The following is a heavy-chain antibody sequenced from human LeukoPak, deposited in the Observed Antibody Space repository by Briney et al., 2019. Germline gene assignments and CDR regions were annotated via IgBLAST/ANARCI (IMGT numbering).Heavy chain of an antibody. CDR3: ARGSRSGYYTVGDLDY. D-gene: IGHD3-3*01. V-gene: IGHV1-69*02. CDR2: IIPILGIA. CDR1: GGTFSSYT. Sequence: GASVKVSCKASGGTFSSYTISWVRQAPGQGLEWMGRIIPILGIANYAQKFQGRVTITADKSTSTAYMELSSLRSEDTAVYYCARGSRSGYYTVGDLDYWGQGTLVTVSP. J-gene: IGHJ4*02.